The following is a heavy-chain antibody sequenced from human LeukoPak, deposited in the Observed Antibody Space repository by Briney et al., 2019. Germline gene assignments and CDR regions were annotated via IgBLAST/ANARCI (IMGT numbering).Heavy chain of an antibody. CDR2: IHSSGST. D-gene: IGHD2-21*01. V-gene: IGHV4-4*07. J-gene: IGHJ3*02. CDR3: ARGIATITQDSFDI. CDR1: GGSITNYY. Sequence: SETLSLTCTVSGGSITNYYWSWIRQPAGKGLEWIGRIHSSGSTNYNPSLRSRVIMSVDTSKNQLFLSLTSVTAADTALYHCARGIATITQDSFDIWGLGTMVTVSS.